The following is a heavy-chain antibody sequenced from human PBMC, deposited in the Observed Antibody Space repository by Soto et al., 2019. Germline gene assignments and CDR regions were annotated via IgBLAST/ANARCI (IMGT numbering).Heavy chain of an antibody. CDR2: IYHTGST. Sequence: QVQLRQSGPGLVKPSGTLSLTCAVSGASISSTNWWSWVRQSPGKGLEWLGEIYHTGSTNYNPSLRGRVTISGDKSNNQVSLRMRYVTAADTAVYYCVPLPPRIELAVLPIPTWGQGALVSVSS. CDR1: GASISSTNW. J-gene: IGHJ5*02. D-gene: IGHD2-15*01. CDR3: VPLPPRIELAVLPIPT. V-gene: IGHV4-4*02.